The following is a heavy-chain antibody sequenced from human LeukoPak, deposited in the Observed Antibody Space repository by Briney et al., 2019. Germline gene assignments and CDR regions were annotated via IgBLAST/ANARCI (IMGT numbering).Heavy chain of an antibody. CDR2: IHYRGSP. D-gene: IGHD6-13*01. Sequence: PSETLSLTCTVSDGSISGLYWSWIRQPPGKGLEWIGYIHYRGSPSYNPALKSRVTISVDTSKSQFSLKLNSVTAADTAVYYCARMGQQLADYWGQGTLVTVST. J-gene: IGHJ4*02. V-gene: IGHV4-59*11. CDR3: ARMGQQLADY. CDR1: DGSISGLY.